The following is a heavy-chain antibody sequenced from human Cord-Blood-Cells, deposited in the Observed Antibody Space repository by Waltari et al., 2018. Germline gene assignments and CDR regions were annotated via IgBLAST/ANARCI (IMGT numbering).Heavy chain of an antibody. Sequence: QVQLVQSGAEVKKPGSSVKVSCKASGGPFSSYTISWVRQAPGQWLEWMGRIIPILGIANYAQKFQGRVTITADKSTSTAYMELSSLRSEDTAVYYCARDRCGGDCSSPDWYFDLWGRGTLVTVSS. CDR2: IIPILGIA. D-gene: IGHD2-21*01. V-gene: IGHV1-69*08. J-gene: IGHJ2*01. CDR1: GGPFSSYT. CDR3: ARDRCGGDCSSPDWYFDL.